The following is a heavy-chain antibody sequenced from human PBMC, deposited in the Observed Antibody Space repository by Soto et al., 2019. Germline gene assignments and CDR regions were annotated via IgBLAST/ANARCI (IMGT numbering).Heavy chain of an antibody. CDR3: AKGGSGYPFQH. V-gene: IGHV3-30*18. J-gene: IGHJ1*01. CDR1: GFTFSSYG. CDR2: ISYDGSNK. Sequence: QVQLVESGGGVVQPGRSLRLSCAASGFTFSSYGMHWVRQAPGKGLEWVAVISYDGSNKYYADSVKGRFTISRDNSKNSLYLQMNSLRAEDKAVYYCAKGGSGYPFQHWGQGTLVTVSS. D-gene: IGHD3-22*01.